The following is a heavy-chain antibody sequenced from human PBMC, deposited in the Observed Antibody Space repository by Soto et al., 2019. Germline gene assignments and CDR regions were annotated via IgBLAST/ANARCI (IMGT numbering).Heavy chain of an antibody. CDR2: ISSSSRYI. V-gene: IGHV3-21*01. CDR1: GFTFSSYS. D-gene: IGHD6-19*01. J-gene: IGHJ4*02. Sequence: GGSLRLSCAASGFTFSSYSMNWVRQAPGKGLEWVSSISSSSRYIYYADSVKGRLTISRDNAKNSLYLQMNSLRAEDTAVDYCARGPQARVAGPYDYWGQGTLVTVSS. CDR3: ARGPQARVAGPYDY.